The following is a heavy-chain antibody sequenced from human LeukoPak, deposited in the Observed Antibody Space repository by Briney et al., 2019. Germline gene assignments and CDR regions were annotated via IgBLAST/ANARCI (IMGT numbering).Heavy chain of an antibody. CDR1: GGSFSTYY. D-gene: IGHD3-10*01. CDR3: ARSGSDDAFDI. CDR2: INHGGST. J-gene: IGHJ3*02. Sequence: PSETLSLTCAVYGGSFSTYYWSWIRQPPGKGLEWIGEINHGGSTNYNPSLKSRVTISVDTSKNQFSLKLSSVTAADTAVYYCARSGSDDAFDIWGQGTMVTVSS. V-gene: IGHV4-34*01.